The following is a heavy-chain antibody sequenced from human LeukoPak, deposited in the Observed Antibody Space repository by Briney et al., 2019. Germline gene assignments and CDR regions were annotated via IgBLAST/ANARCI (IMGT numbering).Heavy chain of an antibody. Sequence: ASVKVSCKASGYTFTSYAMNWVRQAPGQGLEWMGWINTNTGNPTYAQGFTGRFVFSLDTSVSTAYLQISSLKAEDTAVYYCARDSMGYCSSTSCPYYYMDVWGKGTTVTVSS. CDR3: ARDSMGYCSSTSCPYYYMDV. CDR1: GYTFTSYA. V-gene: IGHV7-4-1*02. CDR2: INTNTGNP. D-gene: IGHD2-2*01. J-gene: IGHJ6*03.